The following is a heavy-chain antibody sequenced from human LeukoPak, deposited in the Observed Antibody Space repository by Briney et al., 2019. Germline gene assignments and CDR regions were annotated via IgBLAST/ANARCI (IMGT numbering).Heavy chain of an antibody. J-gene: IGHJ4*02. Sequence: GGSLRLSCAASGFTFSSYSMNWVRQAPGKGLEWVSSISSSSSYIYYADSVKGRFTISRDNAKNSLYLQMNSLRAENTAVYYCARKATINRPVDYWGQGTLVTVSS. CDR1: GFTFSSYS. D-gene: IGHD5-24*01. CDR3: ARKATINRPVDY. CDR2: ISSSSSYI. V-gene: IGHV3-21*01.